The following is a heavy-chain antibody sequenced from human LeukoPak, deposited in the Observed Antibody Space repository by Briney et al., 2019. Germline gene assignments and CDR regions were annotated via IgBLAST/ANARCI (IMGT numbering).Heavy chain of an antibody. CDR2: IYYSGST. CDR3: ATYYYDSSGPAGGLFDY. V-gene: IGHV4-59*01. D-gene: IGHD3-22*01. J-gene: IGHJ4*02. CDR1: GGSISSYY. Sequence: NTSEILSLTCTVSGGSISSYYWSWIRQPPGKGLEWIGYIYYSGSTNYSPSLKSRVTISVDTSKNQFSLKLSSVTAADTAVYYCATYYYDSSGPAGGLFDYWGQGTLVTVSS.